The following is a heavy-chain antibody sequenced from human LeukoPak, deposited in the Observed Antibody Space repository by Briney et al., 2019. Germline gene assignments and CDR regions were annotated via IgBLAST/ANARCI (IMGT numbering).Heavy chain of an antibody. D-gene: IGHD3-3*01. CDR3: ANQLEWLLYMDV. CDR2: IQDNGSKK. V-gene: IGHV3-30*02. CDR1: GLTFSSYG. J-gene: IGHJ6*03. Sequence: GGSLRLSCAASGLTFSSYGIHWVRQAPGKGLEWVAFIQDNGSKKYYADSVKGRFTISRDNSKNTLYLQMNSLRAEDTAVYYCANQLEWLLYMDVWGKGTTVTVS.